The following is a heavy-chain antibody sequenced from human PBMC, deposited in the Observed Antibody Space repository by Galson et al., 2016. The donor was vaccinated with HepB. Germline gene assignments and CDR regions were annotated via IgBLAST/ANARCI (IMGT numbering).Heavy chain of an antibody. V-gene: IGHV3-33*01. D-gene: IGHD3-10*01. CDR3: ASLGSLGSFSRGLY. Sequence: SLRLSCAASGFTFSSYGMHWVRQAPGEGLEWVAVIWYDGSNEYYADSVKGRFTISRDNSKNTLYLQMNSLRAEDTAVYYCASLGSLGSFSRGLYWGQGTLVTVSS. CDR1: GFTFSSYG. J-gene: IGHJ4*02. CDR2: IWYDGSNE.